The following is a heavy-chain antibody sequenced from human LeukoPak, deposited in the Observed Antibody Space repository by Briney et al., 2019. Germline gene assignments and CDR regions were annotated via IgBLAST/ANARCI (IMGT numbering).Heavy chain of an antibody. D-gene: IGHD4-17*01. CDR1: GASISSYY. Sequence: KPSETLSLTCTVSGASISSYYWSWIRQPPGKGLEWIGYIYYSGGTKYNPSPKSRVTISVDTSKNQLSLKLSSVTAADTAVYYCARSDYGEIGTYNWFDPWGQGTLVTVSS. CDR3: ARSDYGEIGTYNWFDP. V-gene: IGHV4-59*12. J-gene: IGHJ5*02. CDR2: IYYSGGT.